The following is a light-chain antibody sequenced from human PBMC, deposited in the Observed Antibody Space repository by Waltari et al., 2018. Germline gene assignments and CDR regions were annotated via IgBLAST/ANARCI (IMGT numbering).Light chain of an antibody. CDR1: TGAVTSHYY. CDR2: STD. CDR3: LLYYGGAWV. V-gene: IGLV7-43*01. Sequence: QTVVTQEPSLTVSPGGTVTLTCASSTGAVTSHYYPNWFHQKPGQAPRPLIYSTDKKHSWPPARFSGSLLGGKAALTVSDVQPEDEADFYCLLYYGGAWVFGGGTKLTVL. J-gene: IGLJ3*02.